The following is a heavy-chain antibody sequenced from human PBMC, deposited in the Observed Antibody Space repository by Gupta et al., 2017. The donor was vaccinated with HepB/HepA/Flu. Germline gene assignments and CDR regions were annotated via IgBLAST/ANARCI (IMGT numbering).Heavy chain of an antibody. Sequence: QVQLVQSGTEVKKPGSSVKVSCKASGGTFSSYGISWVRQAPGLGLEWMGGIIPINGAAQYAHKGNARLMITADELTSTVYMELSSLRYEDTAVYYCAFGAQYDFWSGYQHWGQGTLVTVSS. J-gene: IGHJ1*01. CDR3: AFGAQYDFWSGYQH. CDR1: GGTFSSYG. D-gene: IGHD3-3*01. V-gene: IGHV1-69*01. CDR2: IIPINGAA.